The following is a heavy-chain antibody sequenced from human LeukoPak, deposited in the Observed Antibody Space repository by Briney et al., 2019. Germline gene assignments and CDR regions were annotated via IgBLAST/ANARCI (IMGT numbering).Heavy chain of an antibody. J-gene: IGHJ4*02. Sequence: GASVTVSCMVSGYTLPELSMHWVRQAPGKGRAWVGGFDPEDGETIYEQKFQGRVTMTEDTSTDTAYMELSSLRSEDTAVYYCATEAVVPIGHYFDYWGQGTLVTVSS. CDR3: ATEAVVPIGHYFDY. D-gene: IGHD6-19*01. CDR1: GYTLPELS. V-gene: IGHV1-24*01. CDR2: FDPEDGET.